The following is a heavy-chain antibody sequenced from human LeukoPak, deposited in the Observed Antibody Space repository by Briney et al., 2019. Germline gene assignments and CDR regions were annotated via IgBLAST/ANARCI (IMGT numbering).Heavy chain of an antibody. J-gene: IGHJ4*02. V-gene: IGHV3-23*01. D-gene: IGHD1-26*01. CDR2: ISGSGGST. CDR1: GFTFSSYA. Sequence: GGSLRLSCAASGFTFSSYAMSWVRQAPGKGLEWVSAISGSGGSTYYADSVKGRFTISRDNSKNTLYLQMNSLRAEDTAVYYCAKYSGSYGGRSSKDYWGQGTLVTVSS. CDR3: AKYSGSYGGRSSKDY.